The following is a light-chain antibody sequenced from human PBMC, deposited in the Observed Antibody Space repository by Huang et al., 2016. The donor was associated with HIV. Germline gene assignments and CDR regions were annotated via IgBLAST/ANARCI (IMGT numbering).Light chain of an antibody. J-gene: IGKJ4*01. CDR1: QSLLHSNGYNY. V-gene: IGKV2-28*01. CDR3: IQGLQTPLT. Sequence: DIVMTQSPLSLPVTPGEPASISCRSSQSLLHSNGYNYLDWYLQKPGQSPQLLIFFGCNRASGVPDRFRGSGTGTDVTLKISRVEAEDVGVYYCIQGLQTPLTFGGGTKVEMK. CDR2: FGC.